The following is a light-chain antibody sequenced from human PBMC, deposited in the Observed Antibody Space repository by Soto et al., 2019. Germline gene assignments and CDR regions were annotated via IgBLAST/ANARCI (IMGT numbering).Light chain of an antibody. V-gene: IGKV3-20*01. CDR2: DAS. J-gene: IGKJ2*01. CDR1: QTASSSH. CDR3: QQYGRSPYT. Sequence: EIVLTQSPGTLSSSPGDRATLSCRASQTASSSHLAWYQQKPGQAPRLLIYDASSRATGISDRFSGSGSGTDFTLTISRLESEDFAVYYCQQYGRSPYTFGQGTKVDIK.